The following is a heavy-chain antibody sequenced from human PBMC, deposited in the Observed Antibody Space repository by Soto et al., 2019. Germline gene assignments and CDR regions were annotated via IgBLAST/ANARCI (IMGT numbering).Heavy chain of an antibody. CDR3: ASCRPAAHYYYMDV. CDR2: IYYSGST. CDR1: GGSISSGGYY. V-gene: IGHV4-31*03. D-gene: IGHD2-15*01. J-gene: IGHJ6*03. Sequence: SETLSLTCTVSGGSISSGGYYWSWIRQHPGKGLEWIGYIYYSGSTYYNPSLKSRVTISVDTSKNQFSLKLSSVTAADTAVYYCASCRPAAHYYYMDVWGKGTTVTVSS.